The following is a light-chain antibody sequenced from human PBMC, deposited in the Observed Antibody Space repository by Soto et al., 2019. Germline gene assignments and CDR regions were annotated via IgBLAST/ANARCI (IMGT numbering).Light chain of an antibody. CDR1: SSDVGGYNY. CDR2: DVS. J-gene: IGLJ2*01. V-gene: IGLV2-14*01. CDR3: SSYSGSSTLGV. Sequence: QSALIQPASVSGSPGQSITISCTGTSSDVGGYNYVSWYQQHPGKAPKLMIYDVSNRPSGVSNRFSGSKSGNTASLTISGLQVEDEADYYCSSYSGSSTLGVFGGGTKVTVL.